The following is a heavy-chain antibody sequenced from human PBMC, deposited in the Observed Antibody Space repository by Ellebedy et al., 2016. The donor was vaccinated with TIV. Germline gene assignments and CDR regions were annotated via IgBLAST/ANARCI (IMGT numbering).Heavy chain of an antibody. CDR1: GGSISSYY. J-gene: IGHJ4*02. D-gene: IGHD3-10*01. CDR2: TSYSGST. CDR3: ARAYYGSGSYYSIDY. V-gene: IGHV4-59*01. Sequence: SETLSLXXTVSGGSISSYYWNWIRQPPGKGLDWIGYTSYSGSTYYNPSLKSRVTVSVDTSKNQFSLKLTSVTAADTAVYYCARAYYGSGSYYSIDYWGQGTLVTVSS.